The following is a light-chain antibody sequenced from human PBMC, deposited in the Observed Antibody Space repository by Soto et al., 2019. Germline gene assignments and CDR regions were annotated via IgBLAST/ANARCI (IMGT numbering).Light chain of an antibody. Sequence: QSVLTQPPSASGTPGQSITISCSGSSSNIGSNSVNWYQQFPGTAPKLLIYNNHQRPSGVPDRCSGSKSGTSASLAISGLQTEDEADYYWASWDDSLDGPIFGAGTKVTVL. V-gene: IGLV1-44*01. CDR3: ASWDDSLDGPI. J-gene: IGLJ1*01. CDR2: NNH. CDR1: SSNIGSNS.